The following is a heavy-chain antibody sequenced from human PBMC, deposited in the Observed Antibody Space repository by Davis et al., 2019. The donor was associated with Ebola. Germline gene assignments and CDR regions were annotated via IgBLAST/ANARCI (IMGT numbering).Heavy chain of an antibody. CDR3: ARVSQSYFDWRKGFDY. J-gene: IGHJ4*02. D-gene: IGHD3-9*01. CDR2: IYYSGST. Sequence: PSETLSLTCTVSGGSISSGGYYWSWIRQHPGKGLEWIGYIYYSGSTYYNPSLKSRVTISVDTSKNQFSLKLSSVTAADTAVYYCARVSQSYFDWRKGFDYWGQGTLVTVSS. V-gene: IGHV4-31*03. CDR1: GGSISSGGYY.